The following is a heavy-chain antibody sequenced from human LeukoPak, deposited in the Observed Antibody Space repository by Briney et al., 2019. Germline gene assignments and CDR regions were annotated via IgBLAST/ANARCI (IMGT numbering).Heavy chain of an antibody. J-gene: IGHJ3*02. CDR1: GFTFSSYS. D-gene: IGHD1-26*01. CDR3: ARVLGWSHAFDI. Sequence: GGSLRLSCAASGFTFSSYSMNWVRQAPGKGLEWVSSISSSSSYIYYADSVKGRFTISRDNAKNSLYLQMNSLRAEDTAVYYCARVLGWSHAFDIWGQGTMVTVSS. V-gene: IGHV3-21*01. CDR2: ISSSSSYI.